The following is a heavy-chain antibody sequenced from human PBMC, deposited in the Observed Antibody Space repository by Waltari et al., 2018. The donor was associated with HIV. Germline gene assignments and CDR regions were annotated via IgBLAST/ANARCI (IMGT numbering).Heavy chain of an antibody. V-gene: IGHV3-30*01. CDR3: AKDRSGSLHYFYYYGMDV. CDR2: TSFDGTNN. D-gene: IGHD3-22*01. Sequence: QVQLVESGGGVVRPGGSLRLSCSASGFMFSGSFLLWVRQAPGKGLEWVAATSFDGTNNYYAHSVKGRFTISRDNIKNILHLQMNSLKIEDMAVYYCAKDRSGSLHYFYYYGMDVWGKGTTVAVSS. CDR1: GFMFSGSF. J-gene: IGHJ6*04.